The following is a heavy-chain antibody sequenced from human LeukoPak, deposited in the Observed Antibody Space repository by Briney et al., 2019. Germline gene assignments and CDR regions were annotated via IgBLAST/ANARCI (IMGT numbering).Heavy chain of an antibody. Sequence: SETLSLTCSVSGDSISLSFYYWGWIRQPPGKALGWIGSVCYSGTTSYNPSLKSRVTISVDMSKNHFSLRLRSVTAADTAMYYCARGTLYRGWSYYLDFWGQGSQVTVSS. CDR3: ARGTLYRGWSYYLDF. CDR2: VCYSGTT. V-gene: IGHV4-39*07. J-gene: IGHJ4*02. CDR1: GDSISLSFYY. D-gene: IGHD6-19*01.